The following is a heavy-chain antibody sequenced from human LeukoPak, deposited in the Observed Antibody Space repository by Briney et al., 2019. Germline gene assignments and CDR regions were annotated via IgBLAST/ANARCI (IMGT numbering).Heavy chain of an antibody. CDR1: GDSTSSSTYY. D-gene: IGHD5-12*01. V-gene: IGHV4-39*01. J-gene: IGHJ3*02. CDR3: ATHRRSGSGGSENSFEI. CDR2: IYDSGTT. Sequence: SETLSLTCTVTGDSTSSSTYYWDWIRQAPRKGLEWIGNIYDSGTTHYNPSLKSRVTISGDTSKNQFSLKLNSVTAADTAIYYCATHRRSGSGGSENSFEIWGQGTMFTVSS.